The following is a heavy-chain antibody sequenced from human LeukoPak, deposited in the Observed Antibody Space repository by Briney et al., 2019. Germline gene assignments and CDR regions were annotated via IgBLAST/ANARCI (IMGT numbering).Heavy chain of an antibody. Sequence: SETLSLTCAVSGGSIRSNNWWSWVRQPPGKGLEWIGEIYQSGSTNYNPSLKSRVTISVDKSKNQFSLKLTSVTAADTAVYYCARTGGRWFGESLSEALFDYWGQGTLVTVPS. V-gene: IGHV4-4*02. CDR2: IYQSGST. D-gene: IGHD3-10*01. CDR3: ARTGGRWFGESLSEALFDY. J-gene: IGHJ4*02. CDR1: GGSIRSNNW.